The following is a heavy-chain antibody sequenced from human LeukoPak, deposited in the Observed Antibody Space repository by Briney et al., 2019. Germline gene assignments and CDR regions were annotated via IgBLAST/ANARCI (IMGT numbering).Heavy chain of an antibody. V-gene: IGHV4-59*11. Sequence: AETLSLTCTVSGGSMSSHYWSWIRQPPGKGLEWIGYVYYSWSTNYNPSLKSRVSISVDTSKNQSSLKQCAVTAAGTAVQHWAREGGGDFWSSFSGSYNWFDPWGQGTLVTVSS. D-gene: IGHD3-3*01. CDR2: VYYSWST. CDR1: GGSMSSHY. CDR3: AREGGGDFWSSFSGSYNWFDP. J-gene: IGHJ5*02.